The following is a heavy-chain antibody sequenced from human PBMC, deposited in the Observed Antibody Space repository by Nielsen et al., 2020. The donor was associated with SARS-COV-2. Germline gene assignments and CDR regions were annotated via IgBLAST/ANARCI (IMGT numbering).Heavy chain of an antibody. CDR2: MNPNSGNP. CDR1: GYTFTSYD. Sequence: ASVKVSCKASGYTFTSYDINWVRQATGQGLEWMGWMNPNSGNPGYAQKFQGRVTMTRNTSISTAYMELSSLRSEDTAVYYCARAPALIGGGVDYGMDVWGQGTTVTVSS. J-gene: IGHJ6*02. V-gene: IGHV1-8*01. CDR3: ARAPALIGGGVDYGMDV. D-gene: IGHD2-15*01.